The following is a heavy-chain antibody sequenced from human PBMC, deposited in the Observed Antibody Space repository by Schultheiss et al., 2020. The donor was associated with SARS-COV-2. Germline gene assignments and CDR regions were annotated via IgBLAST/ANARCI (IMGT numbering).Heavy chain of an antibody. D-gene: IGHD3-3*01. V-gene: IGHV2-5*01. CDR2: IHWNDDK. CDR3: AHRYYDFWSGYPTGGWFDP. Sequence: SGPTLVKPTQTLTLTCTFSGFSLATAGVAVAWIRQPPGTALEWLALIHWNDDKRYSPSLKSRLTITKDTSKNQVVLTMTNMDPVDTATYYCAHRYYDFWSGYPTGGWFDPWGQGTLVTVSS. CDR1: GFSLATAGVA. J-gene: IGHJ5*02.